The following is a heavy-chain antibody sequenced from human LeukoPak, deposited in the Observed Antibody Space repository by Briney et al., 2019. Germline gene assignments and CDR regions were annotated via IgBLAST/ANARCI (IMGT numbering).Heavy chain of an antibody. CDR3: AGGLFYIWGSYRLRTHAFDI. V-gene: IGHV4-34*01. Sequence: PSETLSLTCAVYGGSFSGYYWSWIRQPPGKGLEWIGEINHSGSTNYNPSLKSRVTISVDTSKNQFSLKLSSVTAADTAVYYCAGGLFYIWGSYRLRTHAFDIWGQGTMVTVSS. CDR2: INHSGST. CDR1: GGSFSGYY. J-gene: IGHJ3*02. D-gene: IGHD3-16*02.